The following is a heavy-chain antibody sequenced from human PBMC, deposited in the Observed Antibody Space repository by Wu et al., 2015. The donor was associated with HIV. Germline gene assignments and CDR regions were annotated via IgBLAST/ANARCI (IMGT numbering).Heavy chain of an antibody. CDR1: GGTFSKYA. V-gene: IGHV1-69*01. Sequence: QVQLVQSGAEVKKPGSSVKVSCKASGGTFSKYAISWVRQAPGQGLEWMGGIIPIFGTANYAQKLQGRVTISADESTSTAYMELRSLRSEDTAVYYCARVKDIVATIYFDSWGQGTLVTVSS. D-gene: IGHD5-12*01. J-gene: IGHJ4*02. CDR3: ARVKDIVATIYFDS. CDR2: IIPIFGTA.